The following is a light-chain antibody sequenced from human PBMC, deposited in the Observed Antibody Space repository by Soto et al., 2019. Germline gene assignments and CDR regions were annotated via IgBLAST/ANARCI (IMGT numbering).Light chain of an antibody. CDR3: HQYYTYWT. J-gene: IGKJ1*01. Sequence: DIQMTQSPSTLSASVGDRVTITCRASQSISNWLAWYQQTPGKAPRLLIYDASKLESGVPSRFSGSGSGTEFTLTISSLQPEDFATYYCHQYYTYWTFAQGTKVDIK. CDR2: DAS. V-gene: IGKV1-5*01. CDR1: QSISNW.